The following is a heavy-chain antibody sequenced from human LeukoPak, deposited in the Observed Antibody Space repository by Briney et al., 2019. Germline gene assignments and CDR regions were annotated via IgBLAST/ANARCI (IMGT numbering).Heavy chain of an antibody. CDR1: GGSISSYY. D-gene: IGHD3-3*01. CDR3: ARTEYYDFWGGYFGNPTRDWFDP. J-gene: IGHJ5*02. Sequence: SETLSLTCTVSGGSISSYYWSWIRQPPGKGLEWIGYIYYSGSTNYNPSLKSRVTISVDTSKNQFSLKLSSVTAADTAVYYCARTEYYDFWGGYFGNPTRDWFDPWGQGTLVTVSS. CDR2: IYYSGST. V-gene: IGHV4-59*01.